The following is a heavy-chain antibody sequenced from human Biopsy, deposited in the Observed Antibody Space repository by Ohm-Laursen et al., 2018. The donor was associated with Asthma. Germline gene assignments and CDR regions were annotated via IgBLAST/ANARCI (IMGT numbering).Heavy chain of an antibody. J-gene: IGHJ4*02. V-gene: IGHV4-39*01. CDR2: MYHSESP. CDR1: GGSITSSSYY. Sequence: SETLSLTCAVSGGSITSSSYYWGWIRQPPGKGMEWIGSMYHSESPYYHPSLKSRATISVDTSKNQLSLRMSSVTAADTVVYFCVRHQYSSSWSTFDYWGQGALVTVSS. D-gene: IGHD3-22*01. CDR3: VRHQYSSSWSTFDY.